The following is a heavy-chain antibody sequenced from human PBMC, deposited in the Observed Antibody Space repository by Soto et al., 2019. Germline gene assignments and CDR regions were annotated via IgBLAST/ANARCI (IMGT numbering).Heavy chain of an antibody. J-gene: IGHJ3*02. CDR1: GFTFSSYA. V-gene: IGHV3-23*01. CDR3: AKDLGDSSGYYPAAHDAFDI. D-gene: IGHD3-22*01. Sequence: PGGSLRLSCAASGFTFSSYAMSWVRQAPGKGLEWVSAISGSGGSTYYADSVKGRFTISRDNSKNTLYLQMNSLRAEETAVYYCAKDLGDSSGYYPAAHDAFDIWGQGTMVTVSS. CDR2: ISGSGGST.